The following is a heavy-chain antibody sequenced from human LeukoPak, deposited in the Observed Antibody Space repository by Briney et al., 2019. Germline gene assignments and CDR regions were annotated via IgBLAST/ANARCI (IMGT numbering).Heavy chain of an antibody. CDR3: ARVREGSWYVFDI. CDR1: GYTFTGYY. Sequence: ASVKVSCKASGYTFTGYYMNWVRQAPGQGLEWMGWINPNSGGTKHAQKFQGRVTMTRDTSISTAYMELSRLRSDDTAVYYCARVREGSWYVFDIWGQGTMVTVS. J-gene: IGHJ3*02. D-gene: IGHD6-13*01. V-gene: IGHV1-2*02. CDR2: INPNSGGT.